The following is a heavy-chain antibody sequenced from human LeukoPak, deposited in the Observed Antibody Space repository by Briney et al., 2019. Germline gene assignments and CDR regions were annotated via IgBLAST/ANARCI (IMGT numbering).Heavy chain of an antibody. CDR3: ARDTGFHNYGSA. CDR2: IELDGSAK. CDR1: GFTFSNFW. D-gene: IGHD3-10*01. V-gene: IGHV3-7*01. Sequence: GGSLRLSCAASGFTFSNFWMSWVRQAPGKGLEWVANIELDGSAKFYQDSVKGRFTISRDNAKNSLHLQMNSLGVEDTAVYYCARDTGFHNYGSAWGQGTLVTVSS. J-gene: IGHJ5*02.